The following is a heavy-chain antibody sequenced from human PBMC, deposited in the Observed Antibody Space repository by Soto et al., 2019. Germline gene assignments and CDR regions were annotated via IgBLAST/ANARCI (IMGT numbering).Heavy chain of an antibody. J-gene: IGHJ4*02. D-gene: IGHD3-22*01. V-gene: IGHV3-23*01. CDR1: GFTFSSYA. CDR3: AKASTPYDSSGYPFPF. Sequence: PGGSLRLSCAASGFTFSSYAMSWFRQAPGKGLEWVSAIGGSGGSTYYADSVKGRFTISRDNAKNTLYLQLNSLRAEDTAVYYCAKASTPYDSSGYPFPFWGQGTLVIVS. CDR2: IGGSGGST.